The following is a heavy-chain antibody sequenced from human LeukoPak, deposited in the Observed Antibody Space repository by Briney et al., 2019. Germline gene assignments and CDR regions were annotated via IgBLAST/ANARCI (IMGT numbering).Heavy chain of an antibody. J-gene: IGHJ4*02. CDR1: GFTFSSYW. D-gene: IGHD3-22*01. V-gene: IGHV3-7*01. Sequence: AGGSLRLSCAASGFTFSSYWMNWARQAPGKGLEWVASINHNGNVNYYVDSVKGRFTISRDNAKNSLYLQMNSLRAEDTTVYYCARDISSGHYFFDYRGQGTLVTVSS. CDR2: INHNGNVN. CDR3: ARDISSGHYFFDY.